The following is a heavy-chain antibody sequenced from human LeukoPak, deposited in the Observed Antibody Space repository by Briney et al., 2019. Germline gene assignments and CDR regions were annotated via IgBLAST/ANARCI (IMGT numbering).Heavy chain of an antibody. CDR2: IYSGGST. Sequence: GGSLRLSCEASGFTVSRNYMHWVRQAPGKGLEWVSIIYSGGSTYYTDSVKGRFTISRDNSKNTLYLQMDSLRAEDTALYYCARDRDTSGPRDGMDVWGQGTTVTVSS. CDR3: ARDRDTSGPRDGMDV. V-gene: IGHV3-66*01. CDR1: GFTVSRNY. J-gene: IGHJ6*02. D-gene: IGHD2-15*01.